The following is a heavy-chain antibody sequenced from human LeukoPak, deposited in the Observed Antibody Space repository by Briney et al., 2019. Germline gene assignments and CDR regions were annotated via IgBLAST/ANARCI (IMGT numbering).Heavy chain of an antibody. D-gene: IGHD6-13*01. CDR2: IYYSGST. CDR3: ARLHPSSSYNWFDP. Sequence: SETLSLTCTVSGGSISSDYWSWIRQPPGKGLEWIGYIYYSGSTNYNPSLKSRVTISVDTSKNQFSLKLSSVTAADTAVYYCARLHPSSSYNWFDPWGQGTLVTVSS. J-gene: IGHJ5*02. CDR1: GGSISSDY. V-gene: IGHV4-59*08.